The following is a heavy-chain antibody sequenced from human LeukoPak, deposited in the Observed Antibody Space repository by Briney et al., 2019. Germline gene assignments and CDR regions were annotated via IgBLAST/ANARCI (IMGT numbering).Heavy chain of an antibody. J-gene: IGHJ4*02. V-gene: IGHV1-46*01. D-gene: IGHD3-16*02. CDR2: IYPRDGST. Sequence: ASVKVSCKASGYTFTSNYIHWVRQAPGQGLEWMGMIYPRDGSTNYAQKFQGRVTITADESTSTAYMELSSLRYEDTAVYYCARDAPYDYVWGSYRHYYFDYWGQGTLVTVSS. CDR1: GYTFTSNY. CDR3: ARDAPYDYVWGSYRHYYFDY.